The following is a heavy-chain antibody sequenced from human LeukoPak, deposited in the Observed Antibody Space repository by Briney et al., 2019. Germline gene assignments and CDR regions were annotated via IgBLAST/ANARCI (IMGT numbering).Heavy chain of an antibody. CDR3: ARGGAGGVYCSSNSCPFDY. V-gene: IGHV4-31*03. Sequence: SETLSLTCTVSGGSISSGGYYWSWIRQHPGKGLEWIGYIYYSGSTYYNPSLKSRVTISVDTSKNQFSLKLSSVTAADTAVYYCARGGAGGVYCSSNSCPFDYWGQGTLVTVSS. D-gene: IGHD2-2*01. CDR2: IYYSGST. CDR1: GGSISSGGYY. J-gene: IGHJ4*02.